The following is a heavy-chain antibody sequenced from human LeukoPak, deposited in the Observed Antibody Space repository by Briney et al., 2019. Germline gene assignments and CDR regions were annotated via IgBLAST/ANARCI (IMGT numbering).Heavy chain of an antibody. V-gene: IGHV3-30*03. Sequence: PGGSLRLSCAASGFTFSSYGMHWVRQAPGKGLEWVAVISYDGSNKYYADSVKGRFTISRDNSKNTLYLQMNSLRAEDTAVYYCARDRRDEYYYDSSGYYFDYWGQGTLVTVSS. CDR1: GFTFSSYG. CDR3: ARDRRDEYYYDSSGYYFDY. CDR2: ISYDGSNK. J-gene: IGHJ4*02. D-gene: IGHD3-22*01.